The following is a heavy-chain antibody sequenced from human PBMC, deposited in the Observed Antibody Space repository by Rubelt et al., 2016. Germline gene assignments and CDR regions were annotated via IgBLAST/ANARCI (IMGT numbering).Heavy chain of an antibody. Sequence: EVQLVESGGGLVQPGGSLRLSRAASGFTFSSYWMTWVRQAPGKGLEWVANIKQDGSEKFYVDSVKGRFTISRENAKNSLHLQMNSLGAEDTGVYYCATRDGSYGYWGQGTLVTVSS. CDR1: GFTFSSYW. J-gene: IGHJ4*02. CDR2: IKQDGSEK. V-gene: IGHV3-7*01. CDR3: ATRDGSYGY. D-gene: IGHD1-26*01.